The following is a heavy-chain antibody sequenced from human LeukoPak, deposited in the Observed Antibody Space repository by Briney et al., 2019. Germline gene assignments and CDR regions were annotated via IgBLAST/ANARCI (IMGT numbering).Heavy chain of an antibody. D-gene: IGHD6-13*01. CDR1: GFTVSSNY. Sequence: GGSLRLSCAASGFTVSSNYMSWVRQAPGKGLEWVSVIYSGGSTYYADSVKGRFTISRGNSKNTLYLQMNSLRAEDTAVYYCARNGYSSSWYRNWGQGTLVTVSS. J-gene: IGHJ4*02. CDR2: IYSGGST. CDR3: ARNGYSSSWYRN. V-gene: IGHV3-53*01.